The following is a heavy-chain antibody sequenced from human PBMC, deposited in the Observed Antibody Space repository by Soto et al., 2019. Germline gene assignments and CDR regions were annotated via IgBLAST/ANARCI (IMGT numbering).Heavy chain of an antibody. Sequence: TSETLSLTCTVSGGSISSSSYYWGWIRQPPGKGLEWIGSIYYSGSTYYNPSLKSRVTISVDTSKNQFSLKLSSVTAADTAVYYCASGYSGYETRGDAFDIWGQGTMVTVSS. CDR3: ASGYSGYETRGDAFDI. CDR1: GGSISSSSYY. V-gene: IGHV4-39*01. D-gene: IGHD5-12*01. CDR2: IYYSGST. J-gene: IGHJ3*02.